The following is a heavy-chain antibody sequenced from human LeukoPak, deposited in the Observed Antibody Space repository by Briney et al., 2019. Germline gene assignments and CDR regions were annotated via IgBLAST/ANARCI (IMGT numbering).Heavy chain of an antibody. Sequence: GGSLRLSCAASGFTFSSYAMSWVRQAPGKGLEWVSAISGSGGSTYYADSVKGRFTISRDNAKNSLYLQMNSLRAEDTAVYYCARATVENYYGSGSYGYYYYMDVWGKGTTVTVSS. V-gene: IGHV3-23*01. D-gene: IGHD3-10*01. CDR1: GFTFSSYA. J-gene: IGHJ6*03. CDR3: ARATVENYYGSGSYGYYYYMDV. CDR2: ISGSGGST.